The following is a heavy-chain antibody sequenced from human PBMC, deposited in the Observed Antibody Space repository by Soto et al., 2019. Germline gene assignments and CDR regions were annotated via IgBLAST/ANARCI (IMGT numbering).Heavy chain of an antibody. Sequence: SETLSLTCAVYGGSFSGYYWSWIRQPPGKGLEWIGEINHSGSTNYNPSLKSRVTISVDTSKNQFSLKLSSVTAADTAVYYCARGGADFWSGLSGWASNWFDPWGQGTLVTVSS. J-gene: IGHJ5*02. V-gene: IGHV4-34*01. CDR3: ARGGADFWSGLSGWASNWFDP. CDR1: GGSFSGYY. CDR2: INHSGST. D-gene: IGHD3-3*01.